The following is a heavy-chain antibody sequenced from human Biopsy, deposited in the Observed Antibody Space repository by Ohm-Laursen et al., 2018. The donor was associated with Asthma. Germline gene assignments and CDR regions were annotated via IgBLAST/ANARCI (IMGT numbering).Heavy chain of an antibody. V-gene: IGHV3-64D*08. CDR1: GFTFSSYS. CDR3: VKDHSAGYYYFDD. Sequence: SLRLSCAAFGFTFSSYSMHWVRQAPGRGPEYVSFIATDGSNKFYADSVKGRFTVSRDNSKHTLYLHMTGLRVDDTGVYYCVKDHSAGYYYFDDWGQGAQVTVSS. D-gene: IGHD2-21*01. J-gene: IGHJ4*02. CDR2: IATDGSNK.